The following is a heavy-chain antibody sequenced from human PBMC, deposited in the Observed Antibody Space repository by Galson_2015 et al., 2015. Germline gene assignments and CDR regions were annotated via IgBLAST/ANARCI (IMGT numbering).Heavy chain of an antibody. D-gene: IGHD3-10*01. CDR3: ARRRDYGMDV. J-gene: IGHJ6*02. CDR2: IYPGDSNT. CDR1: GYSFTNYW. Sequence: QSGAEVKKPGESLEISCKGSGYSFTNYWIGWVRQMPGKGLEWMGIIYPGDSNTIYSPSFQGQATISADKSISTAYLRWSSLKASDTAMYYCARRRDYGMDVWGQGTTVTVSS. V-gene: IGHV5-51*03.